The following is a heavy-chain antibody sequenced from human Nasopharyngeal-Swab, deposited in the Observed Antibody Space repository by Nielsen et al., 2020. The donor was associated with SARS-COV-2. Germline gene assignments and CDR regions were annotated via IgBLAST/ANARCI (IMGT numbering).Heavy chain of an antibody. CDR2: ISSSGTDT. CDR3: AKSRGDTTMAHYYYYLDV. Sequence: GGSLRLSCAVSGLPFNNYAVTWVRQAPGKGLEWVSIISSSGTDTYYADYVKGRFTISRDNFKNTLYLQMNSLRAEDSAIYYCAKSRGDTTMAHYYYYLDVWGKGTTVTVSS. CDR1: GLPFNNYA. J-gene: IGHJ6*03. V-gene: IGHV3-23*01. D-gene: IGHD5-24*01.